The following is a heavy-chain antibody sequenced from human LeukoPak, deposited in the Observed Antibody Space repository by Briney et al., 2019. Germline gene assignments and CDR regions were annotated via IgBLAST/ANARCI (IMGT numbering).Heavy chain of an antibody. J-gene: IGHJ4*02. Sequence: SETLSLTCTVSGGSISSYWWSWIRQPPGKGLECIGYIYYSGSTNYNPSLKSRVTISVDTSKNQFSLKLSSVTAADTAVHYCARGSGVTPVDYWGQGTLVTVSS. CDR3: ARGSGVTPVDY. D-gene: IGHD4-11*01. CDR2: IYYSGST. V-gene: IGHV4-59*01. CDR1: GGSISSYW.